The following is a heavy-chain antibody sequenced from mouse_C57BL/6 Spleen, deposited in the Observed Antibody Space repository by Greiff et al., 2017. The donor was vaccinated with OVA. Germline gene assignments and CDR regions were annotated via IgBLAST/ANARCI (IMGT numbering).Heavy chain of an antibody. J-gene: IGHJ3*01. CDR3: ARPNWDGFAY. CDR2: IHPNSGST. D-gene: IGHD4-1*01. V-gene: IGHV1-64*01. Sequence: VPLQQPGAELVKPGASVKLSCKASGYTFTSYWMHWVKQRPGQGLEWIGMIHPNSGSTNYNEKFKSKATLTVDKSSSTAYMQLSSLTSEDSAVYYCARPNWDGFAYWGQGTLVTVSA. CDR1: GYTFTSYW.